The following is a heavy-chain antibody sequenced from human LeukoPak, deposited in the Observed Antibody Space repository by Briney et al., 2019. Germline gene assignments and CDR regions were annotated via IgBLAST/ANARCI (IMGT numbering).Heavy chain of an antibody. CDR3: ARGVEYYDSSGYYDY. Sequence: GGSLRLSCAASGFTFSSYSMNWVRQASGKGLEWVSSISSSSSYIYYADSVKGQFTISRDNAKNSLYLQMNSLRAEDTAVYYCARGVEYYDSSGYYDYWGQGTLVTVSS. CDR2: ISSSSSYI. V-gene: IGHV3-21*01. J-gene: IGHJ4*02. CDR1: GFTFSSYS. D-gene: IGHD3-22*01.